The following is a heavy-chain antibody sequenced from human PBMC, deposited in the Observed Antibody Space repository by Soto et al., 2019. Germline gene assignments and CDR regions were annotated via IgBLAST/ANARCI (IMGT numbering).Heavy chain of an antibody. D-gene: IGHD6-13*01. CDR1: RYLFTSHN. Sequence: GASVKVSCKASRYLFTSHNIHWVREAPGQGLEWMGEINPRSGSAGYDQKFRGRLTMTSDASTTTVYMTLSSLRSEDTAVYYCERIAGAGLTYFDFWGQGTAVTVSS. V-gene: IGHV1-46*01. CDR3: ERIAGAGLTYFDF. CDR2: INPRSGSA. J-gene: IGHJ4*02.